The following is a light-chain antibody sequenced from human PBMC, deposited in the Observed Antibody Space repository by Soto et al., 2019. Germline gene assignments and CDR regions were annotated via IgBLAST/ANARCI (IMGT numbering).Light chain of an antibody. CDR1: SSNIGSNY. V-gene: IGLV1-51*01. CDR3: GTWDSSLSGGV. Sequence: QSVLTQPPSVSAAPGQKVTISCSGSSSNIGSNYVSWYQQLPGTAPKVLIYDNNKRPSGIPDRFSGSKSGTSATLGITGLQTGDEADYHCGTWDSSLSGGVFGGGTTLTVL. CDR2: DNN. J-gene: IGLJ3*02.